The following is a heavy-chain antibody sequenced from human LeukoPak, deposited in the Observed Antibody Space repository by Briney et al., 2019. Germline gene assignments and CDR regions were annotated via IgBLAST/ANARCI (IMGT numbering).Heavy chain of an antibody. D-gene: IGHD1-26*01. CDR3: ARDPPLLGGNYYVSDAFDI. CDR2: INSDGIT. J-gene: IGHJ3*02. V-gene: IGHV3-74*01. Sequence: GGSLRLSCAASGFTFSNYWMHWVRQAPGKGLVWVSRINSDGITSYADSVKGRFTISRDNAKNTLYLQMNSLRAEDTAVYYCARDPPLLGGNYYVSDAFDIWGQGTMVTVSS. CDR1: GFTFSNYW.